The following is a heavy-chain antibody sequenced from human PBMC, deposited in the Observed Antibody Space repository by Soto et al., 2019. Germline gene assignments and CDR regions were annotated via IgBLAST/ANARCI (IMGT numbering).Heavy chain of an antibody. CDR1: GYTFTGYY. CDR2: INPNSGGT. Sequence: ASVKVSCKASGYTFTGYYMHWVRQAPGQGLEWMGWINPNSGGTNYAQKFQGWVTMTRDTSINTAYMELSRLRSDDTAVYYCARANGVDAFDIWGQGTMVTVSS. J-gene: IGHJ3*02. V-gene: IGHV1-2*04. CDR3: ARANGVDAFDI. D-gene: IGHD3-10*01.